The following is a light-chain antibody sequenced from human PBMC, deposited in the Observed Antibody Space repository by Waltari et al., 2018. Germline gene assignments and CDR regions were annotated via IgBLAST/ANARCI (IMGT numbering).Light chain of an antibody. CDR3: QQCYHLPS. V-gene: IGKV4-1*01. CDR2: WAS. J-gene: IGKJ4*01. CDR1: QNILSSSDNKNY. Sequence: DIVMTQSPDSVAVSLGERATIHCRPSQNILSSSDNKNYLVWYQQKPGQPTKLLISWASTRESGVPDRFSGSGSGTDFTLTISSLQAEDVAVYYCQQCYHLPSFGGGTRVEIK.